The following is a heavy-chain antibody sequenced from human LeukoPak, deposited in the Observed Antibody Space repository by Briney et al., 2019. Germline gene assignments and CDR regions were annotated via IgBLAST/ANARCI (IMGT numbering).Heavy chain of an antibody. CDR1: ANTSSNFD. CDR2: MSPKNGDT. CDR3: ARTPPKGDIDT. J-gene: IGHJ5*02. V-gene: IGHV1-8*01. D-gene: IGHD2-21*02. Sequence: ASGKISSRVSANTSSNFDFNWVRRAMEQGLEWMGWMSPKNGDTGYALKFQGRVTTTRDTSKATAYMEVRSLGSEDTAIYYCARTPPKGDIDTWGQGTVVTVSS.